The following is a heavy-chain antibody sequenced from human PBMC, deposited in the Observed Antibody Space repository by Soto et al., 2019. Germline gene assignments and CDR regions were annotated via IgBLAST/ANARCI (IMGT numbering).Heavy chain of an antibody. CDR1: GGTFSSYA. CDR3: AKNPENYYYGMDV. Sequence: QVQLVQSGAEVKKPGSSVKVSCKASGGTFSSYAIRWVRQAPGQGLEWMGGIIPIFGTADYAQKFQGRVTITADESTSTAYVELSSLRSEDTAVYYCAKNPENYYYGMDVWGQVTTVTVSS. CDR2: IIPIFGTA. J-gene: IGHJ6*02. V-gene: IGHV1-69*12.